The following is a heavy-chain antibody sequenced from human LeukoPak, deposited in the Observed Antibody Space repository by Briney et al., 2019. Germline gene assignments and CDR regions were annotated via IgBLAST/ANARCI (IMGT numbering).Heavy chain of an antibody. V-gene: IGHV3-7*01. D-gene: IGHD3-10*01. J-gene: IGHJ4*02. CDR1: GFSCSRSW. Sequence: GGSLRLSCVASGFSCSRSWMSWVRQAPGKGLEWVANIKVDGSEKHYLDSVEGRFIISRDNAKNSLHLQMNNLRAEDTAEYYCVRDGPFGSGTFGYWAQGTLVSVSS. CDR3: VRDGPFGSGTFGY. CDR2: IKVDGSEK.